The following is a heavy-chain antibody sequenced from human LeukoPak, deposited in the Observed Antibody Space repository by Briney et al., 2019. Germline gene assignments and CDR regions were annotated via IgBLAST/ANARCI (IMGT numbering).Heavy chain of an antibody. J-gene: IGHJ4*02. V-gene: IGHV1-69*13. CDR1: GGTFSSYA. CDR3: ASGVGVRGVIITQFDY. Sequence: ASVKVSCKASGGTFSSYAISWVRQAPGQGLEWMGGIIPIFGTANYAQKFQGRVTITADESTSTAYMELSSLRSEDTAVYYCASGVGVRGVIITQFDYWGQGTLSPSPQ. D-gene: IGHD3-10*01. CDR2: IIPIFGTA.